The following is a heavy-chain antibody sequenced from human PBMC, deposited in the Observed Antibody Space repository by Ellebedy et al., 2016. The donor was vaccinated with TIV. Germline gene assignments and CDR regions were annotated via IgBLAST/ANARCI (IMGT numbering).Heavy chain of an antibody. J-gene: IGHJ5*02. V-gene: IGHV3-7*01. CDR3: ARVGPGRGNNWSDL. CDR2: IRQDGTEE. CDR1: GFTFSDNW. D-gene: IGHD3-16*01. Sequence: GGSLRLSCAASGFTFSDNWMAWVRQAPGKGLEWVAHIRQDGTEEYYLDSVRGRFTVFRDNAKNSLYLQMNSLRDEDTAVYYCARVGPGRGNNWSDLWGQGTPVTVSS.